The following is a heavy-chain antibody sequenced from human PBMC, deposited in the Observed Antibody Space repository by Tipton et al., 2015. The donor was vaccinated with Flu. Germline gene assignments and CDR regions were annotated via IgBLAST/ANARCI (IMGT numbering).Heavy chain of an antibody. CDR1: GGSFSGYY. D-gene: IGHD7-27*01. Sequence: TLSLTCAVYGGSFSGYYWSWIRQPPGKGLEWIGEINHSGRTNYNPSLKSRVTISADTSKNQFFLTLNSVTAADTAVYYCATKFANWGVWEPRDYWGQGTLVTVSS. J-gene: IGHJ4*02. CDR2: INHSGRT. CDR3: ATKFANWGVWEPRDY. V-gene: IGHV4-34*01.